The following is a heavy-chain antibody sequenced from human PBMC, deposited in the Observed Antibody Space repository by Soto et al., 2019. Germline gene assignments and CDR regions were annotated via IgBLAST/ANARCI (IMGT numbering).Heavy chain of an antibody. CDR3: ARDRIVAAGTWFDP. CDR2: ISSGSGYT. V-gene: IGHV3-21*01. D-gene: IGHD6-13*01. J-gene: IGHJ5*02. CDR1: GFTFSSYS. Sequence: GGSLRLSCAASGFTFSSYSMNWVRQAPGKGLEWVSSISSGSGYTHYADSVKGRFTVSRDNARNSLYLQMNSLRAEDTAVYYCARDRIVAAGTWFDPWGRGTLVTVSS.